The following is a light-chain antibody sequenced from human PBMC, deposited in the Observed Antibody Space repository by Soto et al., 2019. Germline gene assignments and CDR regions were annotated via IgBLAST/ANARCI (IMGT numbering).Light chain of an antibody. J-gene: IGKJ2*01. Sequence: EIVMTQSPATLSVSPGERVTLSCRASQSVGKKLAWYQQKPGQAPRLLIYAASTRASDFPARFSGSGSGTDFTLTISSLQSEDFAVYYCQQYYDWPPYTFGQGTKVDIK. CDR1: QSVGKK. V-gene: IGKV3-15*01. CDR2: AAS. CDR3: QQYYDWPPYT.